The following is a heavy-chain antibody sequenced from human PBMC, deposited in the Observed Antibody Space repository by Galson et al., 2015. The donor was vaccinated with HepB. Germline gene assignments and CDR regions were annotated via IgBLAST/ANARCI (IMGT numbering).Heavy chain of an antibody. Sequence: SLRLSCAASGFTFSSYWMSWVRQAPGKGLEWVANIKKDGSEKHYVDSVGGRFTISRDNAKNSLSLQMNSLRAEDTAVYYCARGGKRVSEDHEDMDVWGKGTTVTVSS. J-gene: IGHJ6*03. CDR3: ARGGKRVSEDHEDMDV. CDR1: GFTFSSYW. V-gene: IGHV3-7*01. D-gene: IGHD2-15*01. CDR2: IKKDGSEK.